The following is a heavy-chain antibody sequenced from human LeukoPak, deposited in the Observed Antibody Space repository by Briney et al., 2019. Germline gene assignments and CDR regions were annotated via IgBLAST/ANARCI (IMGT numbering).Heavy chain of an antibody. CDR1: GFTFSSYW. CDR2: IKQDGSEK. J-gene: IGHJ6*03. Sequence: GGPLRLSCAASGFTFSSYWMSWVRQAPGKGLEWVANIKQDGSEKYSVDSVKGRFTISRDNAKNSLYMQMNSLRAEDTAVYYCARVMSASVWRSYGSYYYYYMDIWGKGTTVTVSS. D-gene: IGHD3-16*01. CDR3: ARVMSASVWRSYGSYYYYYMDI. V-gene: IGHV3-7*01.